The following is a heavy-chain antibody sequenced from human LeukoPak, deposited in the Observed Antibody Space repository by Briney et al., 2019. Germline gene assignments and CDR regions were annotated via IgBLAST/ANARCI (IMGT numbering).Heavy chain of an antibody. Sequence: SETLSLTCSVSGGSITGHYWSWIRQPPGKGPEWLGYIYHSGSTKYNPSLESRVTISVDTSKNQFSLKVSSVTAADTAMYHCARHISGSVAFDIWGQGTMVTVSS. CDR2: IYHSGST. D-gene: IGHD1-20*01. V-gene: IGHV4-59*08. CDR3: ARHISGSVAFDI. J-gene: IGHJ3*02. CDR1: GGSITGHY.